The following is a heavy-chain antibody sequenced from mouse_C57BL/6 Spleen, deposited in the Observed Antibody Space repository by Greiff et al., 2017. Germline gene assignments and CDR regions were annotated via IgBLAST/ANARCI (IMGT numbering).Heavy chain of an antibody. Sequence: EVQLQQSGPELVKPGASVKISCKASGYTFTDYYMNWVKQSHGKSLEWIGDINPNNGGTSYNQKFKGKATLTVDKSSSTAYMELRSLTSEDSAVYYCARDVWFAYWGKGTLVTVSA. J-gene: IGHJ3*01. CDR3: ARDVWFAY. CDR1: GYTFTDYY. CDR2: INPNNGGT. V-gene: IGHV1-26*01.